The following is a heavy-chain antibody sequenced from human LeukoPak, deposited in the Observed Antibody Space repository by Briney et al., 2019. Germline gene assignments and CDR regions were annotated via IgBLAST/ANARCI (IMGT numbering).Heavy chain of an antibody. CDR2: IDSDGDSP. CDR1: GFTLSTYW. D-gene: IGHD3-22*01. J-gene: IGHJ4*02. CDR3: ARGGRYYDSSGYSDY. V-gene: IGHV3-74*01. Sequence: PGGSLRLSCAASGFTLSTYWMYWVRHAPGKGLVWVSRIDSDGDSPSYADSVKGRFTISRDNAKNTLYLQMNSLRAEDTAVYYCARGGRYYDSSGYSDYWGQGTLVTVSS.